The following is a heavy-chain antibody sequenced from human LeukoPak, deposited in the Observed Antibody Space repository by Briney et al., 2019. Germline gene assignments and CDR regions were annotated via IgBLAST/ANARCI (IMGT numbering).Heavy chain of an antibody. J-gene: IGHJ4*02. V-gene: IGHV1-2*02. D-gene: IGHD1-26*01. CDR1: GYTFSDYY. CDR2: INPNSGGT. Sequence: GSVKVSCKASGYTFSDYYMHWVRQAPGQGLEWMGWINPNSGGTNYAQKFQGRVTMTRDTSISTAYMELSRLRSDDTAVYYCARDGVGATDYWGQGTLVTASS. CDR3: ARDGVGATDY.